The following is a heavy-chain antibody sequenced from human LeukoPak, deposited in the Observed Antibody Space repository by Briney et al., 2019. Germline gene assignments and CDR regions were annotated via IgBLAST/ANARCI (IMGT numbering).Heavy chain of an antibody. V-gene: IGHV1-2*06. J-gene: IGHJ1*01. CDR2: INPNSGGT. D-gene: IGHD2-21*02. CDR1: GYTFTGYY. CDR3: ASDSHIVVVTAIHRYFQH. Sequence: ASVKVSCKASGYTFTGYYMHWVRQAPGQGLEWMGRINPNSGGTNYAQKFQGRATMTRDTSISTAYMELSRLRSDDTAVYYCASDSHIVVVTAIHRYFQHWGQGTLVTVSS.